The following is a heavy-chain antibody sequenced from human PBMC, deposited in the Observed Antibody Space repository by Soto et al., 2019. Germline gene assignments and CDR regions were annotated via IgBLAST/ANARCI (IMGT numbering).Heavy chain of an antibody. Sequence: VASVKVSCKASGYTLTSFYMHWMRQAPGQGLEWMGVIDPSAGSTTYAQKFKGRVRMTRDTFTSTVFMELSSLRSEDTAVYYCARSPRPTGTTLYYFDSWGKRTLITVSS. V-gene: IGHV1-46*01. CDR2: IDPSAGST. J-gene: IGHJ4*02. D-gene: IGHD1-1*01. CDR3: ARSPRPTGTTLYYFDS. CDR1: GYTLTSFY.